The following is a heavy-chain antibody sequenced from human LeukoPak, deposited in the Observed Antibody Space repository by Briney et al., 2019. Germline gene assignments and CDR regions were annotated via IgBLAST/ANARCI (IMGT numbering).Heavy chain of an antibody. CDR1: GFTFDDYA. J-gene: IGHJ3*02. V-gene: IGHV3-9*01. CDR2: ISWNSGSI. Sequence: GGSLRLSCAASGFTFDDYAMHWVRQAAGKGLEWVSVISWNSGSIGYADSVKGRFTISRDNAKNSLYLQMNSLRAEDTALYYCAKGYYYDSSGSRPYAFDIWGQGTMVTVSS. CDR3: AKGYYYDSSGSRPYAFDI. D-gene: IGHD3-22*01.